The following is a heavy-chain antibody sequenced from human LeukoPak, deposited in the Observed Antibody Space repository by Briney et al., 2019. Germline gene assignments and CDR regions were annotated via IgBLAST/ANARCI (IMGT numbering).Heavy chain of an antibody. CDR2: IFYSGST. Sequence: SSETLSLTCTVSGGSISSYYWSWLRQPPGKGLEWIGYIFYSGSTNYNPSLKSRVTISVDTSKNQFSLKLSSVTAADTAVYYCARGGRIQLWLRPYYFDYWGQGTLVTVSS. CDR3: ARGGRIQLWLRPYYFDY. V-gene: IGHV4-59*12. J-gene: IGHJ4*02. D-gene: IGHD5-18*01. CDR1: GGSISSYY.